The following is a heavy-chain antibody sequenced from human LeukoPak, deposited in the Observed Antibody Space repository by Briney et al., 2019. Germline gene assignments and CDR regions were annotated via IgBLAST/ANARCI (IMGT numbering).Heavy chain of an antibody. D-gene: IGHD1-26*01. J-gene: IGHJ5*02. CDR1: GYTLTELS. Sequence: ASVKVSCKVSGYTLTELSMHWVRQAPGKGLEWMGGFDPEDGETIYAQKFQGRVTITADESTSTAYMELSSLRSEDTAVYYCARDREGRLMPVSKSRDRRDNWFDPWGQGTLVTVSS. CDR3: ARDREGRLMPVSKSRDRRDNWFDP. V-gene: IGHV1-24*01. CDR2: FDPEDGET.